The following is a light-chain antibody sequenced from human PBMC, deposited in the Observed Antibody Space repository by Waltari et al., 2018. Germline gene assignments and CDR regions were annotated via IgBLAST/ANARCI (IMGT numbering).Light chain of an antibody. Sequence: DIVMTQSPDSLAVSLGARATINCKSSQSVLYSSNNKNYLAWYQQKAGQPPKLLIYWASTRASGVPDRFSGSGSGTDFTLTISSLQAEDEAVYYCQQYDASPLTFGGGTKVEIK. CDR3: QQYDASPLT. J-gene: IGKJ4*01. CDR2: WAS. V-gene: IGKV4-1*01. CDR1: QSVLYSSNNKNY.